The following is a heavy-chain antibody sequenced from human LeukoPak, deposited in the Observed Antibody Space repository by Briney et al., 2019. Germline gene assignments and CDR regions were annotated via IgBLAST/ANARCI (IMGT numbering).Heavy chain of an antibody. D-gene: IGHD5-24*01. CDR3: AREYVATISGIIHRPRAIDY. CDR1: GFTFSDYY. CDR2: ISSSGSTI. Sequence: PGGSLRLSCAASGFTFSDYYMSWIRQAPGKGLEWVSYISSSGSTIYYADSVKGRFTISRDNAKNSLYLQMNSLRAEDTAVYYCAREYVATISGIIHRPRAIDYWGQGTLVTVSS. J-gene: IGHJ4*02. V-gene: IGHV3-11*01.